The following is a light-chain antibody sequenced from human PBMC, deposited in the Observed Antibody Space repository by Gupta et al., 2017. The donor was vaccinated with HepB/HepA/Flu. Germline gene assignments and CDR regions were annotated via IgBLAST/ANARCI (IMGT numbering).Light chain of an antibody. CDR1: SSDVGGYNY. J-gene: IGLJ2*01. CDR2: DVS. V-gene: IGLV2-14*01. CDR3: SSYTSSSTFVV. Sequence: SALPPPASVSGSPALSITISCTGTSSDVGGYNYVSWYQQHPGKAPKLMIYDVSNRPSGVSNRFSGSKSGNTASLTISGLQAEDEADYYCSSYTSSSTFVVFGGGTKLTVL.